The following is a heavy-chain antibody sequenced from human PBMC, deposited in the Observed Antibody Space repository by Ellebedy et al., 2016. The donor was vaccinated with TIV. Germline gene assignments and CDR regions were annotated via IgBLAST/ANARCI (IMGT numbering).Heavy chain of an antibody. J-gene: IGHJ4*02. CDR3: AKRDFFGVDTLTFDY. V-gene: IGHV3-23*01. CDR1: GFAFSNYA. Sequence: GESLKISCAASGFAFSNYAMSWVRQAPGKGLEWVSPISGSGDITYYADSVKGRFTISRDNSKNTLYLQMNSLRADDTAVYYCAKRDFFGVDTLTFDYWGQGTLVTVSS. CDR2: ISGSGDIT. D-gene: IGHD3-3*01.